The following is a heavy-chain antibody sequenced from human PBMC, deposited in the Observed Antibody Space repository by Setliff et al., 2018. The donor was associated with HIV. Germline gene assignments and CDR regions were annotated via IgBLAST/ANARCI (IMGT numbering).Heavy chain of an antibody. D-gene: IGHD3-22*01. Sequence: GASVKVSCKASGYTFTGYYMHWVRQAPGQGLEWMGWINPNSGGTNYAQKFQGRGTMTRDTSISTAHMELSRLRSEDTSVYYCARGWGLSYYYDSSGYTPFDYWGQGTLVTVSS. CDR1: GYTFTGYY. V-gene: IGHV1-2*02. J-gene: IGHJ4*02. CDR2: INPNSGGT. CDR3: ARGWGLSYYYDSSGYTPFDY.